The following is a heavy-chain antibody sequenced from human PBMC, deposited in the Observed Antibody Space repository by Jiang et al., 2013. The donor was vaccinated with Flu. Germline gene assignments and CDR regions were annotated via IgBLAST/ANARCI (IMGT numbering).Heavy chain of an antibody. CDR2: IYYSGIT. CDR1: GGSISSADHY. J-gene: IGHJ4*02. D-gene: IGHD3-16*01. CDR3: ARSYVWLPLDS. V-gene: IGHV4-31*11. Sequence: GSGLVKPSQTLSLTCAVSGGSISSADHYWNWVRQHPGKGLEWIGYIYYSGITYYNPSLKSRLTMSIDTSKSQFSLELSSVTAADTAVYYCARSYVWLPLDSWGQGTLVTVSS.